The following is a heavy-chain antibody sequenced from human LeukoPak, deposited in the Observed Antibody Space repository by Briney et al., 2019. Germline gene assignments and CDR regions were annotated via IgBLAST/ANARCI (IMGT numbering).Heavy chain of an antibody. Sequence: ASVKVSCKASGYTFTCYYMHWVRQAPGQGLEWMGWINPNSGGTNYAQKFQGRVTITRDTSISTAYMELSRLRSDDTAVYYCARDCWTKYTLYCSGGSCYFRAFDIWGQGTMVTVSS. CDR2: INPNSGGT. D-gene: IGHD2-15*01. CDR3: ARDCWTKYTLYCSGGSCYFRAFDI. CDR1: GYTFTCYY. V-gene: IGHV1-2*02. J-gene: IGHJ3*02.